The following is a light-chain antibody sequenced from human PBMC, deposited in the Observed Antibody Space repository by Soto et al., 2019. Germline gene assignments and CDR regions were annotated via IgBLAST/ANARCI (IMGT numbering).Light chain of an antibody. V-gene: IGLV2-14*01. CDR2: GVS. CDR1: SSDVGSYNY. CDR3: CSYASSDTVL. J-gene: IGLJ2*01. Sequence: QSALTQPASVSGSPGQSITISCTGTSSDVGSYNYVSWYQQHPGKVPKLLIYGVSNRPSGVSNRFSGSKSGNTASLSISGLQAEDEADYYCCSYASSDTVLFGGGTKETVL.